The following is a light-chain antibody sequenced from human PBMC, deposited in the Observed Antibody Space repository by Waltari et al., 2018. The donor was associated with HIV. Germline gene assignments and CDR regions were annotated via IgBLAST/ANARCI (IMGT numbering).Light chain of an antibody. J-gene: IGLJ1*01. CDR3: QAWDSSTLYV. V-gene: IGLV3-1*01. Sequence: SYELTQPPSVSVSPGQTASITCSGDKLGDKYACWYQQKPGQSPVLVIYQDSKRPSGFPEVFYGSNSGHTPTLSTSGTQDMDGADYYCQAWDSSTLYVFGTETKLT. CDR1: KLGDKY. CDR2: QDS.